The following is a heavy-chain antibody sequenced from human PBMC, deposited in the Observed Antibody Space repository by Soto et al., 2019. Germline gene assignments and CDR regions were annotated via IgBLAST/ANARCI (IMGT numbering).Heavy chain of an antibody. D-gene: IGHD5-12*01. CDR1: GGSISSSSYY. CDR2: IYYSGST. V-gene: IGHV4-39*01. CDR3: ASILTPPKEIVWLDP. J-gene: IGHJ5*02. Sequence: SETLSLTCTVSGGSISSSSYYWGWIRQPPGKGLEWIGSIYYSGSTYYNPSLKSRVTISVETSKNQFSLKLSSVTAADTAVYYCASILTPPKEIVWLDPWGQGVRVTVYS.